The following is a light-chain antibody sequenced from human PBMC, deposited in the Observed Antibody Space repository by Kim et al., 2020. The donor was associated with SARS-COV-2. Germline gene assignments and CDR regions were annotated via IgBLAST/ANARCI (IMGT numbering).Light chain of an antibody. CDR3: QSFDADDQGV. Sequence: KTITLFCTRSSSSIASNYVHWYQQRPGCPPIIVIFENNERPSGVPDRFSGSIDISSKSASLTISGLETEDEADYYCQSFDADDQGVFGGATQLTVL. J-gene: IGLJ2*01. CDR2: ENN. V-gene: IGLV6-57*01. CDR1: SSSIASNY.